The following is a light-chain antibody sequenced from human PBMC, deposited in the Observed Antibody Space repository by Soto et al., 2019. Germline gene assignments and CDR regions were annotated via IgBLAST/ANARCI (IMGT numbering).Light chain of an antibody. CDR3: QQHNDGPPLT. J-gene: IGKJ3*01. CDR2: RAS. V-gene: IGKV3-15*01. CDR1: QTFSSN. Sequence: DIVTTQSASTPSVSPGERATLSCWASQTFSSNIAWYQQKPDQAPRLLLHRASTRAAGIPARCSGSGSGTEFTLTISSLQSEDVAVYYCQQHNDGPPLTVGPGTRVDIK.